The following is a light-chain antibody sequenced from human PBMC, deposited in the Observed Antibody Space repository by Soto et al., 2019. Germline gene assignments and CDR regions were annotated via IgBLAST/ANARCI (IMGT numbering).Light chain of an antibody. CDR1: QSLLHSNGYNY. Sequence: DIVMTQSPLSLPVTPGEPASISCGSSQSLLHSNGYNYLVWYLQKPGQSPQLLIYLGSNRASGVTDRFSGSGSGTDFTLKISRVEAEDVGVYYCMQALQTPYTFGQGTKLEIK. CDR3: MQALQTPYT. J-gene: IGKJ2*01. V-gene: IGKV2-28*01. CDR2: LGS.